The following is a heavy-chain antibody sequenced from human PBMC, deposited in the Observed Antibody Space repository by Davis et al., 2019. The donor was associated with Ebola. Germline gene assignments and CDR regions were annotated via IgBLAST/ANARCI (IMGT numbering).Heavy chain of an antibody. V-gene: IGHV3-30*18. CDR2: ISYDGSNK. CDR1: GFTFSSYW. J-gene: IGHJ6*02. CDR3: AKRDV. Sequence: GESLKISCAASGFTFSSYWMSWVRQAPGKGLEWVAVISYDGSNKYYADSVKGRFTISRDNSKNTLYLQMNSLRAEDTAVYYCAKRDVWGQGTTVTVSS.